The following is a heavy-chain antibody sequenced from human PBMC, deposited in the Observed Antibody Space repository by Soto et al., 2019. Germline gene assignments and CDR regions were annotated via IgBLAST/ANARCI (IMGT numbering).Heavy chain of an antibody. CDR3: ARGGLDYGDYDPNYYYGMDV. V-gene: IGHV3-30-3*01. D-gene: IGHD4-17*01. CDR2: ISYDGSNK. J-gene: IGHJ6*02. CDR1: GFTFSSYA. Sequence: QVQLVESGGGVVQPGRSLRLSCAASGFTFSSYATHWVRQAPGKGLEWVAVISYDGSNKYYADSVKGRFTISRDNSKNTLYLQMNSLRAEDTAVYYCARGGLDYGDYDPNYYYGMDVWGQGTTVTVSS.